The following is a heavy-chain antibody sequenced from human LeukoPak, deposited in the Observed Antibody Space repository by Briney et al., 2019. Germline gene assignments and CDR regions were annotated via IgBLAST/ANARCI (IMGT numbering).Heavy chain of an antibody. CDR3: AGVKIMALSAFDI. CDR1: GGSISSYY. CDR2: IYYSGST. J-gene: IGHJ3*02. Sequence: PSETLSLTCTVSGGSISSYYWSWIRQPPGKGLEWIGYIYYSGSTNYNPSLKSRVTISVDTSKNQFSLKLSSVTAADTAVYYCAGVKIMALSAFDIWGQGTMVTVSS. D-gene: IGHD3-22*01. V-gene: IGHV4-59*01.